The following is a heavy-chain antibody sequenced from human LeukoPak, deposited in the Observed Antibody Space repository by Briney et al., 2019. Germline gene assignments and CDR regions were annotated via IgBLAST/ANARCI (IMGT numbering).Heavy chain of an antibody. CDR1: GFTFSNYW. CDR3: AKGTMLFDY. CDR2: INPGGSST. V-gene: IGHV3-74*01. Sequence: GGSLRLSCAASGFTFSNYWMHWVRQVPGKGLVWVSRINPGGSSTTYADSVKGRFTISRDNSKNTLYLQMNSLRAEDTAVYYCAKGTMLFDYWGQGTLVTVSS. J-gene: IGHJ4*02. D-gene: IGHD3-16*01.